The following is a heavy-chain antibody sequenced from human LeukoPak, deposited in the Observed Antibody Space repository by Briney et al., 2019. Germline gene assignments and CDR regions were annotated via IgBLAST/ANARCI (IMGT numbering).Heavy chain of an antibody. J-gene: IGHJ6*02. V-gene: IGHV6-1*01. D-gene: IGHD4-23*01. CDR2: TYYRSKWYN. CDR1: GDSVSSNSVT. Sequence: SQTLSLTCAISGDSVSSNSVTWNWIRQSPSRGLEWLGRTYYRSKWYNDYAVSVKSRITINPDTSKNQFSLQLNSVTPEDTAVYYCARVTSDYGGTNYYYYGMDVWGQGTTVTVSS. CDR3: ARVTSDYGGTNYYYYGMDV.